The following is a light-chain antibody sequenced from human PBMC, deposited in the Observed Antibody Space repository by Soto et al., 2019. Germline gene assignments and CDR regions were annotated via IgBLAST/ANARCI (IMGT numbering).Light chain of an antibody. CDR1: SSDVGGYNY. J-gene: IGLJ1*01. CDR2: DVS. Sequence: QSALTQPASVSGSPGQSITISCTGTSSDVGGYNYVSWYQQHPGKAPKLMIYDVSNRPSGVSNRFSGSKSGNKASLTISGRQAADEAEYYCSSYTSSSTRVFGPGTKVTVL. V-gene: IGLV2-14*01. CDR3: SSYTSSSTRV.